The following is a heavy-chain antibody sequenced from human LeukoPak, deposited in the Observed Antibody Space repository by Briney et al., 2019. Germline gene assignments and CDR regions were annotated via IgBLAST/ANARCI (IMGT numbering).Heavy chain of an antibody. CDR2: IDPSDSHT. J-gene: IGHJ4*02. CDR1: GYSFSTYW. Sequence: GESLKISCQGSGYSFSTYWITWVRQMPGKGLEWVGRIDPSDSHTNYSPSFQGHVTISADKSISTAYLQWSSLKASDTAMYYCASVYAGDFDYWAREPWSPSPQ. V-gene: IGHV5-10-1*01. D-gene: IGHD2-8*01. CDR3: ASVYAGDFDY.